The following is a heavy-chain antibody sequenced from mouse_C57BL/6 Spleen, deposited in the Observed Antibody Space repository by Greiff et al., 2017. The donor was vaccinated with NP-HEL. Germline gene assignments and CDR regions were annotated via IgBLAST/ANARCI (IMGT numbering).Heavy chain of an antibody. D-gene: IGHD2-10*02. CDR2: IYPSDSET. J-gene: IGHJ1*03. CDR3: ARGYGNGYFDV. Sequence: QVQLQQPGAELVRPGSSVKLSCKASGYTFTSYWMDWVKQRPGQGLEWIGNIYPSDSETHYNQKFKDKATLTVDKSSSTAYMQLSSLTSEDSAVYYCARGYGNGYFDVWGTGTTGTVSS. V-gene: IGHV1-61*01. CDR1: GYTFTSYW.